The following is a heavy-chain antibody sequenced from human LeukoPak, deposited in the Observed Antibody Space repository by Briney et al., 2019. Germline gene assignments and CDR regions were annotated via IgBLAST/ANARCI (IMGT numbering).Heavy chain of an antibody. CDR3: XXXXXXXXSGPLTFDS. Sequence: PGGSLRLSCTASGFTFSSHNMNWVRRAPGKGLEWVSSINTLGTHIYYADSVRGRFAISRDNSKNSLYLQMNSLSADDTAVYYCXXXXXXXXSGPLTFDSWGRGTLVIVSS. CDR1: GFTFSSHN. V-gene: IGHV3-21*06. D-gene: IGHD3-10*01. CDR2: INTLGTHI. J-gene: IGHJ4*02.